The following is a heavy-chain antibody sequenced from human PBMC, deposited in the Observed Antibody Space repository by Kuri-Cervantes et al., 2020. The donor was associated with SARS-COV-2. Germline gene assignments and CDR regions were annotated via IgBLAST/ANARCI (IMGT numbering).Heavy chain of an antibody. D-gene: IGHD6-19*01. CDR1: GYSISSGYY. Sequence: SETLSLTCTVSGYSISSGYYWGWIRQPPRKGLEWIGSIYHSGSTYYNPSLKSRVTISVDTSKNQFSLKLSSVTAADTAVYYCARRYGGHFHAVAAPGPYYFDYWGQGTLVTVSS. CDR3: ARRYGGHFHAVAAPGPYYFDY. J-gene: IGHJ4*02. V-gene: IGHV4-38-2*02. CDR2: IYHSGST.